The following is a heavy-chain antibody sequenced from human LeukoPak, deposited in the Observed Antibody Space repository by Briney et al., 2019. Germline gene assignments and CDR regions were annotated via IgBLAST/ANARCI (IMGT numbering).Heavy chain of an antibody. J-gene: IGHJ5*02. Sequence: GGSLRLSCAASGFTFSSYAMHWVRQAPGKGLEWVAVISDDGINKYYADSVKGRFTISRDNSKNTLYLQMNSLRAEDTAVYFCARDRYSSGWYDTNWFDPWGQGTLVTVSS. CDR1: GFTFSSYA. D-gene: IGHD6-19*01. CDR3: ARDRYSSGWYDTNWFDP. CDR2: ISDDGINK. V-gene: IGHV3-30-3*01.